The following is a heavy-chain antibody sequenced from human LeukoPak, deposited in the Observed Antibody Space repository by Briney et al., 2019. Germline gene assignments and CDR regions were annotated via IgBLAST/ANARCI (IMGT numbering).Heavy chain of an antibody. D-gene: IGHD4-17*01. Sequence: SAKVSCKASGGTFSSYAISWVRQAPGQGLEWMGGIIPIFGTANYAQKFQGRVTITTDESTSTAYMELSSLRSEDTAVYYCARALYGDYPYYYYYMDVWGKGTTVTVSS. CDR1: GGTFSSYA. V-gene: IGHV1-69*05. J-gene: IGHJ6*03. CDR2: IIPIFGTA. CDR3: ARALYGDYPYYYYYMDV.